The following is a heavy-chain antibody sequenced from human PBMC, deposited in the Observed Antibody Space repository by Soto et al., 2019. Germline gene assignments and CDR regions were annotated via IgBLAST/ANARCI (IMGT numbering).Heavy chain of an antibody. V-gene: IGHV1-69*13. D-gene: IGHD2-2*01. J-gene: IGHJ5*02. CDR2: IIPIFGTA. CDR1: GGTFSSYA. CDR3: ARGPPSGYCSSTSCQQFDP. Sequence: ASVKVSCKASGGTFSSYAISWVRQAPGQGLEWMGGIIPIFGTANYAQKFQGRVTITADESTSTAYMELSSLRSEDTAVYYCARGPPSGYCSSTSCQQFDPWGQGTLVTVSS.